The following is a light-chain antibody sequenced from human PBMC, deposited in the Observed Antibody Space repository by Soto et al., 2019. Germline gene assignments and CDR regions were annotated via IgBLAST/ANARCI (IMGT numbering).Light chain of an antibody. CDR1: RSFARTN. V-gene: IGKV3-20*01. Sequence: EFCLPNFPATRSFFQGEKATSPSGAGRSFARTNLAGYQQKPGQAPRLLIYGASSRATGIPDRFSGSGSGTDFTLTISRLEPEDFAVYYCQQYGSSPPRTFGQGTKLEIK. CDR2: GAS. J-gene: IGKJ2*01. CDR3: QQYGSSPPRT.